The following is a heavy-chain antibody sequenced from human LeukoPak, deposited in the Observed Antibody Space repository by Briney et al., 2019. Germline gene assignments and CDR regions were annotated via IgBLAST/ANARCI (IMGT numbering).Heavy chain of an antibody. Sequence: GGSLRLSCAASGFTFSRYWMHWVRQAPGKGLMWVSRISPDGSTTLYADSVKGRFTISRDNSKNTLYLQMNSLRAEDTAVYYCARDGEYSYGYGFDYWGQGTLVTVSS. CDR3: ARDGEYSYGYGFDY. J-gene: IGHJ4*02. CDR1: GFTFSRYW. V-gene: IGHV3-74*03. D-gene: IGHD5-18*01. CDR2: ISPDGSTT.